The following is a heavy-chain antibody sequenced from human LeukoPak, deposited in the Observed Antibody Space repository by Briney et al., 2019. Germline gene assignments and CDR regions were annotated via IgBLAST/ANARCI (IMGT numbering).Heavy chain of an antibody. D-gene: IGHD6-13*01. CDR2: MRSKANNYAT. J-gene: IGHJ5*02. V-gene: IGHV3-73*01. CDR3: TSQAGYSSSWET. CDR1: GLIFSGSA. Sequence: PGGSLRLSCAASGLIFSGSAMHWVRQAPGKGLEWVGRMRSKANNYATGYATSVIGRFTISRDDSKNTRYLETNSLKIEDTAVYFCTSQAGYSSSWETWGQGTLVTVSS.